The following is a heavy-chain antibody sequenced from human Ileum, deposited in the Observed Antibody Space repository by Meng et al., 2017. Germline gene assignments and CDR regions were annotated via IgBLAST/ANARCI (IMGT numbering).Heavy chain of an antibody. CDR2: TSTYNSNR. D-gene: IGHD2-2*01. CDR3: ARGRHCSSTTCYLSDS. CDR1: GYSFTNYG. Sequence: QVHLVQSGPELRKPGASVKLSCQASGYSFTNYGINWVRQAPGKGLEWMGWTSTYNSNRNYAQSLQGRVTMTTDTSTTTAYMELRSLTFDDTAVYYCARGRHCSSTTCYLSDSWGQGTLVTVSS. V-gene: IGHV1-18*01. J-gene: IGHJ4*02.